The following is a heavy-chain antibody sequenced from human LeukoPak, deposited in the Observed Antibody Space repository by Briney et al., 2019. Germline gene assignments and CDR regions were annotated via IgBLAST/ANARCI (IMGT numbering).Heavy chain of an antibody. D-gene: IGHD3-10*01. V-gene: IGHV1-2*02. CDR3: STAYGSGTDFYY. J-gene: IGHJ4*02. CDR1: GYTFSGYY. Sequence: ASVKVSCKASGYTFSGYYMHWVRQAPGQGLEWMGWINPNSGGTNYAQKFQGRVTMTRDTSISTAYMDLSTLRSDDTAVYYCSTAYGSGTDFYYWGQGTLVTVSS. CDR2: INPNSGGT.